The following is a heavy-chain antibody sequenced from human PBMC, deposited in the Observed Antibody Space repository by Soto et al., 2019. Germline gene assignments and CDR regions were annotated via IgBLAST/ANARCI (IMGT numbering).Heavy chain of an antibody. CDR1: GYSFTSYW. CDR3: ARHIVAKYYYDSSGYPDY. J-gene: IGHJ4*02. D-gene: IGHD3-22*01. V-gene: IGHV5-51*01. CDR2: IYPGDSDT. Sequence: LKISCKGSGYSFTSYWIGWVRQMPGKGLEWMGIIYPGDSDTRYSPSFQGQVTISADKSISTAYLQWSSLKASDTAMYYCARHIVAKYYYDSSGYPDYWGQGTLVTVSS.